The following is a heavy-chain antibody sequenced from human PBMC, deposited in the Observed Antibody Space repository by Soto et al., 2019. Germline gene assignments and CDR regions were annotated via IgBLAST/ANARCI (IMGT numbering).Heavy chain of an antibody. D-gene: IGHD3-10*01. Sequence: QVQLVESGGGVVQPGRSLRLSCAASGFTFSSYAMHWVRQAPGKGLEWVAVVSYDGSSKSYADSVKGRFTVSRDGSKNTLYLEMNSLRVEDTAVYHCARGLGSMQHLGLGYWGQGTLVTVS. CDR1: GFTFSSYA. CDR2: VSYDGSSK. J-gene: IGHJ4*02. V-gene: IGHV3-30-3*01. CDR3: ARGLGSMQHLGLGY.